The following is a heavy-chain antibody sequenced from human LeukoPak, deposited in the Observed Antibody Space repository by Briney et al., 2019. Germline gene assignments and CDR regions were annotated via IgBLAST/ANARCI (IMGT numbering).Heavy chain of an antibody. J-gene: IGHJ4*02. Sequence: GGCLRLSCTVSGFTFEDFAMTWVRQAPGKGLEWVGFIRRRAYGGTTDYAASVKGRFTISIDDSKNIAFLQMNSLKTEDTAIYFCSRDSHGDDGYDYWGQGSLGSVSS. CDR1: GFTFEDFA. CDR3: SRDSHGDDGYDY. D-gene: IGHD6-25*01. V-gene: IGHV3-49*04. CDR2: IRRRAYGGTT.